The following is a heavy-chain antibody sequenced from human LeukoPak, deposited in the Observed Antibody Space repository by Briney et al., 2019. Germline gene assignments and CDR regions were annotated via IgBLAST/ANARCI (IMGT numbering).Heavy chain of an antibody. CDR1: AYTFTGYY. V-gene: IGHV1-2*02. CDR2: INHNSGGT. Sequence: GASVKVSCKASAYTFTGYYMHRVRQPPGQGLEWMGWINHNSGGTKYAQKFQGRVTMTRDTSISTVYMGLSSLRSDDTAVYYCAREYIYGQGVDYWGQGTLVTVSS. J-gene: IGHJ4*02. CDR3: AREYIYGQGVDY. D-gene: IGHD5-18*01.